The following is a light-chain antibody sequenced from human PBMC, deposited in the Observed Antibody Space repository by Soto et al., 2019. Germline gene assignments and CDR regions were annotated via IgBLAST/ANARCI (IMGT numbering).Light chain of an antibody. CDR1: SSDVGGYNY. CDR3: CSYAGGYV. Sequence: QSALTQPRSVSGSPGQSVTISCTGTSSDVGGYNYVSWYQQHPGKAPKLMIYDVSKRPSGVPDRFSGSKSGNTASLTISGLQADDEADYYCCSYAGGYVFGTGTKLTVL. V-gene: IGLV2-11*01. CDR2: DVS. J-gene: IGLJ1*01.